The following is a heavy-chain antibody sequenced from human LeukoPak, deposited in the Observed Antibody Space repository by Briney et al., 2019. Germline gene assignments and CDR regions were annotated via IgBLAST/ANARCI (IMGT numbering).Heavy chain of an antibody. CDR1: GSTFSSYG. V-gene: IGHV3-23*01. J-gene: IGHJ4*02. Sequence: GGSLRLSCAASGSTFSSYGMSWVRQAPGKGLEWVSAISGSGGSTYYADSVKGRFTISRDNSKNTLYLQMNSLRAEDTAVYYCAKDLKGSSGYYHIFDYWGQGTLVTVSS. D-gene: IGHD3-22*01. CDR2: ISGSGGST. CDR3: AKDLKGSSGYYHIFDY.